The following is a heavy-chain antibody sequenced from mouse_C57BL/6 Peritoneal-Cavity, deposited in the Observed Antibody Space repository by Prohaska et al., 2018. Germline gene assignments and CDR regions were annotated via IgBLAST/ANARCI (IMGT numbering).Heavy chain of an antibody. CDR1: GYTFTGYW. J-gene: IGHJ2*01. CDR3: ARGTTVPDFDY. CDR2: ILPGSGST. Sequence: KLSCKATGYTFTGYWIEWVKQRPGHGIEWIGEILPGSGSTNYNEKFKGKATFTADTSSNTAYMQLSSLTTEDSAIYYCARGTTVPDFDYWGQGTTLTVAS. V-gene: IGHV1-9*01. D-gene: IGHD1-1*01.